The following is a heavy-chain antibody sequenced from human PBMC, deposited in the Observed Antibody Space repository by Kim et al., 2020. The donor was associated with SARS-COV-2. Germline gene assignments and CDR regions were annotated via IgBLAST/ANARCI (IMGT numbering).Heavy chain of an antibody. CDR3: ARIGYGAHTFFHFDY. CDR2: IYYSGST. CDR1: GGSISSYY. D-gene: IGHD3-3*02. V-gene: IGHV4-59*01. Sequence: SETLSLTCTVSGGSISSYYWSWIRQPPGKGLEWIGYIYYSGSTNYNPSLKSRVTISVDTSKNQFSLKLSSVTAADTAVYYCARIGYGAHTFFHFDYWGQG. J-gene: IGHJ4*02.